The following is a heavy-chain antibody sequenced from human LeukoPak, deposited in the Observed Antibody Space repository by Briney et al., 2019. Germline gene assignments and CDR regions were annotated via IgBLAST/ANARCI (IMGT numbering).Heavy chain of an antibody. Sequence: GESLKISCKGSGYSFTSYWIGWVRQMPGKGLEWMGIIYPGDSDTRYSPSFQGQVTISADESISTAYLQWSSLKASDTAMYYCARTYCSGGSCRASFDYWGQGTLVTVSS. CDR1: GYSFTSYW. V-gene: IGHV5-51*01. CDR2: IYPGDSDT. J-gene: IGHJ4*02. CDR3: ARTYCSGGSCRASFDY. D-gene: IGHD2-15*01.